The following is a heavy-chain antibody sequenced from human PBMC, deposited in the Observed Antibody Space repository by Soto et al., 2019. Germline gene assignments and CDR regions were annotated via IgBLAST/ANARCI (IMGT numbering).Heavy chain of an antibody. Sequence: SETLSLTCTVSGGSISSYYWSWIRQPPGKGLEWIGYIYYSGSTNYNPSLKSRVTISVDTSKNQFSLKLSSVTAADTAVYYCARDIGGYYYDSSGPLNAFDIWGQGTMVTVSS. V-gene: IGHV4-59*01. CDR2: IYYSGST. J-gene: IGHJ3*02. CDR1: GGSISSYY. D-gene: IGHD3-22*01. CDR3: ARDIGGYYYDSSGPLNAFDI.